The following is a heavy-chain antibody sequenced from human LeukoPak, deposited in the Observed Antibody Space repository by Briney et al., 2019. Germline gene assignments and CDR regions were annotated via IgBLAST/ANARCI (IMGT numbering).Heavy chain of an antibody. D-gene: IGHD3-22*01. J-gene: IGHJ5*02. CDR3: ASVGGYYSDSSCLWFDL. V-gene: IGHV4-39*07. CDR1: GASINRNTYY. Sequence: SETLSLTCTVSGASINRNTYYWGWIRQPPGTGLEYVGSIYYNGRTYYNPSLKSRLTISIDTSKNQFSLKLSSVTAADTAVYYCASVGGYYSDSSCLWFDLWGQGTLITVSS. CDR2: IYYNGRT.